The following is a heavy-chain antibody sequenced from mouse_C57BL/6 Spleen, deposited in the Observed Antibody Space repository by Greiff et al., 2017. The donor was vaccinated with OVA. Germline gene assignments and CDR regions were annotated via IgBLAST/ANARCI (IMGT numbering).Heavy chain of an antibody. V-gene: IGHV1-64*01. D-gene: IGHD1-1*01. CDR1: GYTFTSYW. CDR3: ARSYGSSPYYAMDY. CDR2: IHPNSGST. Sequence: VLLQQPGAELVKPGASVKLSCKASGYTFTSYWMHWVKQRPGQGLEWIGMIHPNSGSTNYNEKFKSKATLTVDKSSSTAYMQLSSLTSEDSAVYYCARSYGSSPYYAMDYWGQGTSVTVSS. J-gene: IGHJ4*01.